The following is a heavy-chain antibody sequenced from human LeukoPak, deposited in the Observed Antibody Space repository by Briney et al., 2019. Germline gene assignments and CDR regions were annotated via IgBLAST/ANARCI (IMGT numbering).Heavy chain of an antibody. D-gene: IGHD1-1*01. Sequence: GGSLRLSCAASGFTSASYSMNWVRQAPGKGLEWVSSISGDSTYIYNAGSVKGRFTISRDNAQASLYLQMNSLRADDTAVYYCARVSGRLERQSDLDYWGQGTLVIVSS. V-gene: IGHV3-21*01. CDR2: ISGDSTYI. CDR1: GFTSASYS. CDR3: ARVSGRLERQSDLDY. J-gene: IGHJ4*02.